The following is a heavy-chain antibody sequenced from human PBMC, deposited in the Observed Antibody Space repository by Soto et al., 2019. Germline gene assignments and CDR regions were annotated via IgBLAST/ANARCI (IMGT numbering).Heavy chain of an antibody. CDR3: ARNLIAAAGQYNWFDP. Sequence: GASVKVSCKASGYTFPSYGISWVRQAPGQGLEWMGWISAYNGNTNYAQKLQGRVTMTTDTSTSTAYMELRSLRSDDTAVYYCARNLIAAAGQYNWFDPWGQRTLVTVSS. V-gene: IGHV1-18*01. CDR2: ISAYNGNT. CDR1: GYTFPSYG. D-gene: IGHD6-13*01. J-gene: IGHJ5*02.